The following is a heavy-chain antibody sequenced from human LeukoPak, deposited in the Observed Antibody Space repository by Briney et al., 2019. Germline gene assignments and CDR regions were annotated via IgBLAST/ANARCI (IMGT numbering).Heavy chain of an antibody. V-gene: IGHV1-46*01. CDR1: GYTFTIYY. CDR3: ARSDGDDYGDY. Sequence: ASVKVSCKASGYTFTIYYMHWVRQAPGQGLGWMGIINPSGGSTSYAQKFQGRVTMTRDMSTSTVYMELSSLRSEDTAVYYCARSDGDDYGDYWGQGTLVTVSS. D-gene: IGHD3-10*01. J-gene: IGHJ4*02. CDR2: INPSGGST.